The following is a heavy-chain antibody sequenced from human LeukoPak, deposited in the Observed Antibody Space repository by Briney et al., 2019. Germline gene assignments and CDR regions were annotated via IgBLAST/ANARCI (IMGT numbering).Heavy chain of an antibody. Sequence: SETLSLTCTVSGGSISTYYWSWIRQPPGKGLEWIGYIYNSGSTNYNPSLKSRVTISLDTSTNQFSLKLSSVTAADTAVYYCARYPAVADAFDIWGQGTMVTVSS. CDR1: GGSISTYY. V-gene: IGHV4-59*08. CDR2: IYNSGST. J-gene: IGHJ3*02. CDR3: ARYPAVADAFDI. D-gene: IGHD6-19*01.